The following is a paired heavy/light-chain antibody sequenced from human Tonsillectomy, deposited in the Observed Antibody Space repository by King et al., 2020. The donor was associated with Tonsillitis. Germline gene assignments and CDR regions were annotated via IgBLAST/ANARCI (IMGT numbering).Heavy chain of an antibody. V-gene: IGHV5-51*01. J-gene: IGHJ4*02. Sequence: EVQLVQSGAEVKEPGESLKISCKGSGYRFTTYWIGWVRQMPGKGLEWMGIIYPGDSDTRYSPSFQGQVIISADKSISTAYLQWSRLKASDTAMYYCARLSVTNPIDYWGQGTLVTVSS. CDR3: ARLSVTNPIDY. CDR2: IYPGDSDT. D-gene: IGHD4-4*01. CDR1: GYRFTTYW.
Light chain of an antibody. CDR3: QHYNNWPWT. V-gene: IGKV3-15*01. J-gene: IGKJ1*01. CDR2: GAS. CDR1: QSVSSN. Sequence: EIVMTQSPATLSVSPGERATLSCRATQSVSSNLAWYQQKPGQAPRLLIYGASTRATGIPARFSGSGSGTEFTLTISSLQSEDFAVYSCQHYNNWPWTFGQGTKVEIK.